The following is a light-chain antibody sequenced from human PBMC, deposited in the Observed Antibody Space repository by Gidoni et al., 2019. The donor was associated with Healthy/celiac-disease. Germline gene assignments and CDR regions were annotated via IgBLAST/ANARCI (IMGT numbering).Light chain of an antibody. V-gene: IGKV4-1*01. J-gene: IGKJ5*01. CDR3: QQYYSLIT. CDR2: WAS. CDR1: QSVLYSSNNKNY. Sequence: DIVMTQSPDSLAVSLGERATINCKSSQSVLYSSNNKNYLAWYQQKPGQPPKLLIYWASTRESGVPDRFSGSGSGTDFTLTISSLQAEDVAVYYCQQYYSLITFXQXTRLXIK.